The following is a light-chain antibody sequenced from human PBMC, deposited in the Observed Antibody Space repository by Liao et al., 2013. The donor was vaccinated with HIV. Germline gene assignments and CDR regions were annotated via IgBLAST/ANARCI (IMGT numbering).Light chain of an antibody. CDR3: QAWDSSTAVYV. J-gene: IGLJ1*01. CDR2: YDS. Sequence: SYELTQPPSVSVAPGKTARISCGGNNIGTKTLHWYQQKPGQAPVLVIYYDSDRPSGIPERFSGSNSGNTATLTISGTQAMDEADYYCQAWDSSTAVYVFGTGTKVTVL. V-gene: IGLV3-21*01. CDR1: NIGTKT.